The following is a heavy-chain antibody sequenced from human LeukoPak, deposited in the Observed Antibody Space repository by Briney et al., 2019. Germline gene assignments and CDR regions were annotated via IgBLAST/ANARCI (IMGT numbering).Heavy chain of an antibody. Sequence: GASVKVSCKASGYTFTSYGISWVRQAPGQELEWMGWISAYNGNTNYAQKLQGRVTMTTDTSTSTAYMELRSLRSDDTAVYYCARASGYYGFSPYYFDYWGQGTLVTVSS. D-gene: IGHD3-22*01. V-gene: IGHV1-18*01. J-gene: IGHJ4*02. CDR3: ARASGYYGFSPYYFDY. CDR2: ISAYNGNT. CDR1: GYTFTSYG.